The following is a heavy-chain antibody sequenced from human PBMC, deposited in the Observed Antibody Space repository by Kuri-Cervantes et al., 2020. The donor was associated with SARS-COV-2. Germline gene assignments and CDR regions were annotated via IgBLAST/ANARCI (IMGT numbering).Heavy chain of an antibody. CDR3: ARGTPPGGYSYVYTRKYYYYGMDV. CDR1: AGSISSSSYY. J-gene: IGHJ6*02. CDR2: MYYSGST. D-gene: IGHD5-18*01. V-gene: IGHV4-39*01. Sequence: SETLSLTCTVSAGSISSSSYYWGWIRQPPGKGLEWIGSMYYSGSTFYNPSLKSRVTMSVDTSENQFSLKLSSVTAADTAVYYCARGTPPGGYSYVYTRKYYYYGMDVWGQGTTVTVSS.